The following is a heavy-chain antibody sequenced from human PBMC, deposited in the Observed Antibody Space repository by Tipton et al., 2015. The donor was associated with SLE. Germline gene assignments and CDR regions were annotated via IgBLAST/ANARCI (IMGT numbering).Heavy chain of an antibody. Sequence: SLRLSCAASGFTFSSYTMNWVRQAPGKGLEWVASISTSRTYIYYADSVKGRFTISRDNSKNTLYVEMNSLRGEDTAVYYCATSSSSLYYYALDVWGQGTTVTVSS. CDR2: ISTSRTYI. CDR1: GFTFSSYT. CDR3: ATSSSSLYYYALDV. J-gene: IGHJ6*02. V-gene: IGHV3-21*01. D-gene: IGHD6-6*01.